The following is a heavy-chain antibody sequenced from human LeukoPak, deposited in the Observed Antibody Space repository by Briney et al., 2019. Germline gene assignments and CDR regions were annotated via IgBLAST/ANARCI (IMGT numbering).Heavy chain of an antibody. J-gene: IGHJ6*03. CDR1: GGTFSSYA. CDR2: IIPIFGTA. Sequence: RASVKVSCKASGGTFSSYAISWVRQAPGQGLEWMGGIIPIFGTANYAQKFQGRVTITADESTSTAYMELSSLRSEDTAVYYCARALPSGYGSGRGYYYYYMDVWGKGTTVTISS. D-gene: IGHD3-10*01. V-gene: IGHV1-69*13. CDR3: ARALPSGYGSGRGYYYYYMDV.